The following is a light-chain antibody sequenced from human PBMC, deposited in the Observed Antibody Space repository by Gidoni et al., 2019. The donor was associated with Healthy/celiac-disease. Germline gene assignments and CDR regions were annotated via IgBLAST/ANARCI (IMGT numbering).Light chain of an antibody. V-gene: IGKV4-1*01. J-gene: IGKJ1*01. CDR1: QSVLYSSNNKNY. Sequence: DIVITQSPDPLAVSLGERATINCKSSQSVLYSSNNKNYLAWYQQKPGQPPKLLIYWASTRESGVPHRFSGSGSGTDFTLTISSLQAEDVAVYYCQQYYSTLWTFGQGTKVEIK. CDR3: QQYYSTLWT. CDR2: WAS.